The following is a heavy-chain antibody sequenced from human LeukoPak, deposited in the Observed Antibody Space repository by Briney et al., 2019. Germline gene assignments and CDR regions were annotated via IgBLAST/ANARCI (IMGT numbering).Heavy chain of an antibody. D-gene: IGHD6-19*01. V-gene: IGHV3-21*01. CDR2: ISSSSSYI. CDR1: GFTFSSYS. Sequence: PGGSLRLSCEASGFTFSSYSMNWVRQAPGKGLEWVSSISSSSSYIYYADSVKGRFTISRDNAKNSLYLQMNSLRAEDTAVYYCAREYSSGWDDAFDIWGQGTMVTVSS. J-gene: IGHJ3*02. CDR3: AREYSSGWDDAFDI.